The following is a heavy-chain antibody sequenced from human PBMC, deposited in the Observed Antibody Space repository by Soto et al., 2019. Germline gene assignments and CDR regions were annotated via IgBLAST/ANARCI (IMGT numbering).Heavy chain of an antibody. Sequence: SETLSLTCAVYGGAFSGYYWSWIRQPPGKGLEWIGEINHSGSNNYNPSLKSRVTISVDTSKNQFSLKLRSVIFFFQAEDGIRDTVPVSAFLLNRSSDL. V-gene: IGHV4-34*01. J-gene: IGHJ2*01. CDR3: RDTVPVSAFLLNRSSDL. D-gene: IGHD3-3*01. CDR1: GGAFSGYY. CDR2: INHSGSN.